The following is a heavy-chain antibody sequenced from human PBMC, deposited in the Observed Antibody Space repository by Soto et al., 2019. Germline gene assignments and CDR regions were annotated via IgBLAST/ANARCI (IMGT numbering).Heavy chain of an antibody. V-gene: IGHV4-39*07. CDR3: ARSSYYLSSPTDFRRGYLQSHYYYMDV. CDR2: IYYSGSN. J-gene: IGHJ6*03. D-gene: IGHD3-3*01. Sequence: SENLSLTCTVSGGSIRSSSYYWGWIRQAPGKGLEWIGSIYYSGSNYYNPSLKSRVTILVDTSKNQFSLKLSSVTAADTAVYYCARSSYYLSSPTDFRRGYLQSHYYYMDVWGKGTTVTVSS. CDR1: GGSIRSSSYY.